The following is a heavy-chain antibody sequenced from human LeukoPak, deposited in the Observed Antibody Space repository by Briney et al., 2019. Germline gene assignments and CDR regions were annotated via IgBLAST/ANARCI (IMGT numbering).Heavy chain of an antibody. Sequence: PGGSLRLSCAASGFTFSSYAMSWVRQAPGKGLEWVSAISGSGGSTYYADSVKGRFTISRDNSKNTLYLQMNSLRAEDTAVYYCAKSHKLKGRHRYIAVAGYDYFDYWGQGTLVTVSS. CDR2: ISGSGGST. V-gene: IGHV3-23*01. J-gene: IGHJ4*02. D-gene: IGHD6-19*01. CDR1: GFTFSSYA. CDR3: AKSHKLKGRHRYIAVAGYDYFDY.